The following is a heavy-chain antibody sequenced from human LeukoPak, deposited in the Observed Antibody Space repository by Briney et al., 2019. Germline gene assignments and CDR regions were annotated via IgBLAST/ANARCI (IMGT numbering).Heavy chain of an antibody. D-gene: IGHD3-22*01. Sequence: ASVKVSCKASGGTFSSYAISWVRQAPGQGLEWMGRIIPILGIANCAQKFQGRVTITADKSTSTAYMELSSLRSEDTAVYYCARGRAYYDSSGYSDYWGQGTLVTVSS. J-gene: IGHJ4*02. CDR2: IIPILGIA. V-gene: IGHV1-69*04. CDR3: ARGRAYYDSSGYSDY. CDR1: GGTFSSYA.